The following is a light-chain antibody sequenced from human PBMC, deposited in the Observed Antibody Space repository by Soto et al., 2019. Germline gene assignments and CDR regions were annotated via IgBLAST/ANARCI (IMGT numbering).Light chain of an antibody. CDR1: QTVSTN. J-gene: IGKJ1*01. CDR2: GAS. Sequence: EIVMTQSPDTLSVSPGDRATLSCRASQTVSTNLAWYQHKPGQAPRLIIYGASTRATGVPDRFSGSGSSTEVTLTISSRQSEDFAVYYCLQYNSWPPLTFGQGTKVEIK. CDR3: LQYNSWPPLT. V-gene: IGKV3-15*01.